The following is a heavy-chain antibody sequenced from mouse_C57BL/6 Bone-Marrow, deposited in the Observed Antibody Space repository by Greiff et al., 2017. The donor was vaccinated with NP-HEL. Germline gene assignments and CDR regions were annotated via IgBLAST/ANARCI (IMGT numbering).Heavy chain of an antibody. V-gene: IGHV1-55*01. D-gene: IGHD1-1*01. J-gene: IGHJ4*01. Sequence: QVQLQQPGAELVKPGASVKMSCKASGYTFTSYWITWVKQRPGQGLEWIGDIYPGSGSTNYNEKFKSKATLTVDTSSSTAYMQLSSLTSEDSAVYSCARDGSRYYYAMDYWGQGTSVTVSS. CDR1: GYTFTSYW. CDR2: IYPGSGST. CDR3: ARDGSRYYYAMDY.